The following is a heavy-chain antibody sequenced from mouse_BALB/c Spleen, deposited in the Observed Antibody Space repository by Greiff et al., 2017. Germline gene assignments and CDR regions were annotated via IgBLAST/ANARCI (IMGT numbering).Heavy chain of an antibody. Sequence: EVKLQESGPGLVKPSQSLSLTCTVTGYSITSDYAWNWIRQFPGNKLEWMGYISYSGSTSYNPSLKSRISITRDTSKNQFFLQLNSVTTEDTATYYCARNPSYAHFDYWGQGTTLTVSS. CDR1: GYSITSDYA. CDR3: ARNPSYAHFDY. D-gene: IGHD6-1*01. V-gene: IGHV3-2*02. CDR2: ISYSGST. J-gene: IGHJ2*01.